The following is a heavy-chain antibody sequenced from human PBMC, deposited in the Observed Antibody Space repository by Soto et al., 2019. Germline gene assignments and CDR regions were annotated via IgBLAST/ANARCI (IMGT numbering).Heavy chain of an antibody. CDR1: GFTFSGSA. D-gene: IGHD3-16*01. Sequence: VQLLESGGGMVQPGGSLRLSCAASGFTFSGSAMGWVRQAPGKGLEWISVISGSGDDILYADSVKGRFTISKDNSKNTLYLQMNSLRGEDTAVYCCAARTIPVPGAYDYWGQGTLVTVSS. CDR2: ISGSGDDI. V-gene: IGHV3-23*01. J-gene: IGHJ4*02. CDR3: AARTIPVPGAYDY.